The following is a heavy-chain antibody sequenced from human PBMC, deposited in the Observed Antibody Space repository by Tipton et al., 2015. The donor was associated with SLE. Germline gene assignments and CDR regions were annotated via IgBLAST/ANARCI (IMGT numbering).Heavy chain of an antibody. CDR2: IYDSGTT. CDR1: GGSISSHY. Sequence: TLSLTCTVSGGSISSHYWGWIRQPPGKGLEWIGYIYDSGTTNYNPSLKRRVTISADMSKNRLSLRLSSVTAADTAVYFCARAYDLWSAKGPDAFDIWGQGTMVTVSS. D-gene: IGHD3-3*01. V-gene: IGHV4-59*11. J-gene: IGHJ3*02. CDR3: ARAYDLWSAKGPDAFDI.